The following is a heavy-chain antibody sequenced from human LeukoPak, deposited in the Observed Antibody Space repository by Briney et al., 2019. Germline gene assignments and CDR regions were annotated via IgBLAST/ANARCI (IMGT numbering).Heavy chain of an antibody. D-gene: IGHD3-3*01. CDR3: TTEQYYDFWSGYYSGYFDY. J-gene: IGHJ4*02. V-gene: IGHV3-15*01. Sequence: GGSLRLSCTVSGFTFGDYGMSWFRQAPGKGLEWVGRIKSKTDGGTTDYAAPVKGRFTISRDDSKNTLYLQMNSLKTEDTAVYYCTTEQYYDFWSGYYSGYFDYWGQGTLVTVSS. CDR2: IKSKTDGGTT. CDR1: GFTFGDYG.